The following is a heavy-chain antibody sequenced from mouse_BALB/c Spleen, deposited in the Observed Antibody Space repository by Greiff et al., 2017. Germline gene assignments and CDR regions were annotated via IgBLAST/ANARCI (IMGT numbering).Heavy chain of an antibody. D-gene: IGHD1-1*01. CDR2: INPSTGRT. CDR1: GYTFTSYW. V-gene: IGHV1S81*02. CDR3: ASPYYDGSSSFAY. J-gene: IGHJ3*01. Sequence: QVQLQQPGAELVKPGASVKLSCKASGYTFTSYWMHWVKQRPGQGLEWIGEINPSTGRTNYNAKFKSKATLTVDKSSSTAYMQLSSLTSEDSAVYNRASPYYDGSSSFAYWGQGTLVTVSA.